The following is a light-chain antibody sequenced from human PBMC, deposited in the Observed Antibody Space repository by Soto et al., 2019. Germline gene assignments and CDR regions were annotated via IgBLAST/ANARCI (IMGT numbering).Light chain of an antibody. J-gene: IGLJ2*01. CDR3: SARDDSLSGVV. CDR2: RSD. V-gene: IGLV1-47*01. CDR1: SSNIGSNH. Sequence: QSVLTQPPSTSGTPGQRVTISCSGSSSNIGSNHVYWYQQFPGMAPKLLMYRSDQRPTGVPDQFSGSKSGTSASLAISGLRSDDEADYYCSARDDSLSGVVFGGGT.